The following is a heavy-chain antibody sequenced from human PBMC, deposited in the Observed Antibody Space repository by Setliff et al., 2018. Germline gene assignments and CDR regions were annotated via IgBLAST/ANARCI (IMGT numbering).Heavy chain of an antibody. CDR2: INPSGGLT. CDR3: ARDRFYNSWSGTSITAPHDAFDI. D-gene: IGHD3-3*01. CDR1: GYTFINYD. V-gene: IGHV1-46*03. Sequence: ASVKVSCKASGYTFINYDIHWVRQAPGQGLEWMGIINPSGGLTRYAQKFQGRVTMTRDTSTNTVYMEVSSLRSEDTAVYFCARDRFYNSWSGTSITAPHDAFDIWGQGTMVTVSS. J-gene: IGHJ3*02.